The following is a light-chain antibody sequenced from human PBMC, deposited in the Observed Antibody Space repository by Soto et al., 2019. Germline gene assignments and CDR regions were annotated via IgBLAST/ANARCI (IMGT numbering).Light chain of an antibody. CDR3: HQYNNWPRT. CDR2: GAS. J-gene: IGKJ1*01. CDR1: QSVSSD. Sequence: EIVMTQSPATLSVSPGERATLSCRASQSVSSDLAWYHQKPGQAPRLLIYGASTRATGIPARFSGSGSGTEFTLTTTSLHSEAFAVHYCHQYNNWPRTFGQGTKVEIK. V-gene: IGKV3-15*01.